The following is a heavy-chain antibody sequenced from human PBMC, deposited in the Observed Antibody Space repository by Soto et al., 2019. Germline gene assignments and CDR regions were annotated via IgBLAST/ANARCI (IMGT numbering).Heavy chain of an antibody. CDR2: ISGYNGNT. CDR1: GYTFNRSG. V-gene: IGHV1-18*01. Sequence: QVQLVQSGAEVKKPGASVKFSCKASGYTFNRSGISWVRQAPGQGLEWIGWISGYNGNTNYAQKFQGRVTMTTDTSTSTAYMDLRSLRYDDTAVYYCAREGYYGSGSADYWGQGTLVPVSS. D-gene: IGHD3-10*01. CDR3: AREGYYGSGSADY. J-gene: IGHJ4*02.